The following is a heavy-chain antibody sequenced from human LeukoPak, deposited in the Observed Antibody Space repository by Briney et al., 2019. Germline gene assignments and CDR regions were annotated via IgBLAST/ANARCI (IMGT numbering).Heavy chain of an antibody. J-gene: IGHJ5*02. D-gene: IGHD2-8*01. V-gene: IGHV4-39*07. Sequence: SETLSLTCTVSGGSICSSDYYWSWIRQPPGRGLEWLGNIYYTGSTSYNPSLKSRVTFSVDTFNNQFSLHLSSVTAADTAVYYCARENYCTNGVCWAFDPWGQGTLVTASS. CDR1: GGSICSSDYY. CDR2: IYYTGST. CDR3: ARENYCTNGVCWAFDP.